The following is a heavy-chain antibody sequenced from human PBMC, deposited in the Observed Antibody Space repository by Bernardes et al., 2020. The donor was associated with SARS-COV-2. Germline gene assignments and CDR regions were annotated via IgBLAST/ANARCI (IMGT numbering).Heavy chain of an antibody. Sequence: GGSLRLSCAASGFTFSTYTMNWVRQAPGKGLEWVSNITDSGDSTYYADSVKGRFTISRDNSKDRLYLQMNSLRAEDTAVYFCAKRRVEWELLHYFDSWGQGTLVTVSS. CDR2: ITDSGDST. J-gene: IGHJ4*02. V-gene: IGHV3-23*01. D-gene: IGHD1-26*01. CDR3: AKRRVEWELLHYFDS. CDR1: GFTFSTYT.